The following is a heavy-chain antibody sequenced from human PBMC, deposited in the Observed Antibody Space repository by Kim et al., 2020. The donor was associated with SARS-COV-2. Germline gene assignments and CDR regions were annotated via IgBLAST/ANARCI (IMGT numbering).Heavy chain of an antibody. J-gene: IGHJ4*01. CDR1: GFTFSSYG. CDR3: EKGKKSFVVVVALDY. Sequence: GGSLRLSCAASGFTFSSYGMHWVRQAPGKGLEWVAVISYDGSNKYYADSVKGRFTISRDNSKNTLYLQMNSLSAEDTAVYYCEKGKKSFVVVVALDYWG. D-gene: IGHD2-15*01. V-gene: IGHV3-30*18. CDR2: ISYDGSNK.